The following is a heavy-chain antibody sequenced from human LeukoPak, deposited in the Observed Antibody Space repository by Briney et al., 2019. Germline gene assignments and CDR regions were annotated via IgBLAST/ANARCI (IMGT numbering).Heavy chain of an antibody. CDR2: IYYSGST. CDR3: ARIMRTGGWFDP. V-gene: IGHV4-39*01. CDR1: GGSISSSSYY. Sequence: NPSETLSLTCTVSGGSISSSSYYWGWIRQPPGKGLEWIVSIYYSGSTYYNPSLKSRVTISVDTSKNQFSLKLSSVTAADTAVYYCARIMRTGGWFDPWGQGTLVTVSS. J-gene: IGHJ5*02. D-gene: IGHD3-16*01.